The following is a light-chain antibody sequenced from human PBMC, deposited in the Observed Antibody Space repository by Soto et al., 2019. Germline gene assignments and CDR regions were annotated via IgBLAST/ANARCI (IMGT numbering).Light chain of an antibody. CDR2: GAS. V-gene: IGKV3-15*01. CDR3: HQYNHWWT. J-gene: IGKJ1*01. CDR1: QSVSTN. Sequence: EIVMTQSPATLSVFPGERATLSCRASQSVSTNLTWYQQKPGQAPRLLMYGASTRATGVPARFSGSGSGTEFTLTISSLQSEDFAVYYCHQYNHWWTFGQGTKVEIK.